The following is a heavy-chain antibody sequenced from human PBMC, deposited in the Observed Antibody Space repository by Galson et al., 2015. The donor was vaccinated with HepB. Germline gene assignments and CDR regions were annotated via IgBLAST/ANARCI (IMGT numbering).Heavy chain of an antibody. V-gene: IGHV3-21*01. CDR3: ARVRVVRGVQDNDY. D-gene: IGHD3-10*01. Sequence: SLRLYCAASGFTFSSSSMNWVRQAPGKGLEWVSSISSSSSYIYYADSVKGRFTISRDNAKNSLYLQMNSLRAEDTAVYYCARVRVVRGVQDNDYWGQGTLVTVSS. CDR1: GFTFSSSS. CDR2: ISSSSSYI. J-gene: IGHJ4*02.